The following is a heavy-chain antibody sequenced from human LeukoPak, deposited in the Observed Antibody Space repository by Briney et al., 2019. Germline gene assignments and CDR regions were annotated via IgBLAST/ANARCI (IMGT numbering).Heavy chain of an antibody. CDR1: GFSFSDFG. CDR2: LSYDGSYK. V-gene: IGHV3-30*03. J-gene: IGHJ5*02. Sequence: GGSLRLSCAASGFSFSDFGMHWVRQAPGKGPEWLAVLSYDGSYKYYADSVKGRFTISRDNSKNTLFLQVDRVRPEDTAVYYCARGGGDYGWWFDPWGQGNLVTVSP. D-gene: IGHD3-16*01. CDR3: ARGGGDYGWWFDP.